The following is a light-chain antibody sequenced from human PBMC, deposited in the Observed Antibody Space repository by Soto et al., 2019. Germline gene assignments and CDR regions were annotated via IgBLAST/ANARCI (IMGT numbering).Light chain of an antibody. V-gene: IGLV2-14*01. CDR2: EVS. J-gene: IGLJ1*01. CDR3: SSYSSSSNYV. CDR1: SSDVGGYNY. Sequence: SALTQPASVSGSPGQSITISCTGTSSDVGGYNYVSWYQQHPDNAPKLMIYEVSDRPSGVSNRFSGSKSGNTASLTISGLQAEDEADYYCSSYSSSSNYVFGTGTKLTVL.